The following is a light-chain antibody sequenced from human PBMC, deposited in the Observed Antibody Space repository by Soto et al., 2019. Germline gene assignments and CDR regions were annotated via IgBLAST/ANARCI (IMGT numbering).Light chain of an antibody. CDR1: QSVSSSF. CDR3: QQYNNWPWP. V-gene: IGKV3-20*01. CDR2: GAS. Sequence: EIVSTQSPGRLSLSTGERVTLSCRASQSVSSSFLAWYQQKPGQAPRLLFYGASSRATGIPDRFSGSGSGTDFILTISRLEPEDFAVYYCQQYNNWPWPFGQGTKAAIK. J-gene: IGKJ1*01.